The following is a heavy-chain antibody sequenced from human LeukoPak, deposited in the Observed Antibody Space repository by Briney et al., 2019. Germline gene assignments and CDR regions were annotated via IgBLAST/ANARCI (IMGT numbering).Heavy chain of an antibody. CDR1: GFAFHNYA. D-gene: IGHD4-23*01. Sequence: HPGGSLRLSCVGSGFAFHNYAMHWVRRPPGKGLEWVSAINWNSDTKAYADSVKGRFTISRDRARNSLYLQMDSLRPEDTALYYCAKDTGGNGAYFYAMAVWGQGTSVTVSS. CDR2: INWNSDTK. J-gene: IGHJ6*02. V-gene: IGHV3-9*01. CDR3: AKDTGGNGAYFYAMAV.